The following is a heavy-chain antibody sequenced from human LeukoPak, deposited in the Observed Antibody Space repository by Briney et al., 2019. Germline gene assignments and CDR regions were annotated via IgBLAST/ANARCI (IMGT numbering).Heavy chain of an antibody. D-gene: IGHD3-9*01. J-gene: IGHJ4*02. V-gene: IGHV3-48*04. CDR1: GFTFSSYA. CDR2: ISSSSSTI. Sequence: GGSLRLSCAASGFTFSSYAMNWVRQTPGKGLEWVSYISSSSSTIYYADSVKGRFTISRDNAKNSLYLQMNSLRAEDTAVYYCARDHRPRRYFDWIIDYWGQGTLVTVSS. CDR3: ARDHRPRRYFDWIIDY.